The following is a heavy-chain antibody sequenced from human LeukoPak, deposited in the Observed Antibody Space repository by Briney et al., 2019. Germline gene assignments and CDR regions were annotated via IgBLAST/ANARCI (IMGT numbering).Heavy chain of an antibody. Sequence: GGSLRLSCGASGFTFSGYAMSWVRQAPGKGLEWVANIKEDGSVRQYVDSVKGRFTISRDSAKNSLYLQMNSLRAEDTAVYYCLAESSTSYEGYWGQGTLVTVSS. CDR2: IKEDGSVR. CDR1: GFTFSGYA. CDR3: LAESSTSYEGY. D-gene: IGHD6-6*01. V-gene: IGHV3-7*01. J-gene: IGHJ4*02.